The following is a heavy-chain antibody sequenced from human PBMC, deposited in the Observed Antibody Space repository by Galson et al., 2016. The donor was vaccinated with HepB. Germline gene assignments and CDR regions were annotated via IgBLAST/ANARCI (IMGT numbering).Heavy chain of an antibody. CDR2: FDPEDGEV. CDR3: TSPASYDTSGHYYFDY. J-gene: IGHJ4*02. V-gene: IGHV1-24*01. D-gene: IGHD3-22*01. CDR1: GYSFSEVS. Sequence: SVKVSCKVSGYSFSEVSMHWVRQAPREGLEWLGGFDPEDGEVIYAQRFKGRVTMTEDSSKDTAYMELSSLRSEDTAIYYCTSPASYDTSGHYYFDYWGQGTLVTVSS.